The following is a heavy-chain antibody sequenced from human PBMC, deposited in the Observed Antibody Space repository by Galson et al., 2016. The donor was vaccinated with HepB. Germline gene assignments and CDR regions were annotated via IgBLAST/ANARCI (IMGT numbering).Heavy chain of an antibody. J-gene: IGHJ4*02. CDR3: VKGYGRPFDS. Sequence: SLRLSCAASGFTFSNFAMSWVRQAPGQGLEWVSATGHRSQSTFYAESAKGRFTISRDNSANTIYLQMNDRRAEDTALYYCVKGYGRPFDSWGQGTLVTVSS. D-gene: IGHD3-16*01. CDR1: GFTFSNFA. V-gene: IGHV3-23*01. CDR2: TGHRSQST.